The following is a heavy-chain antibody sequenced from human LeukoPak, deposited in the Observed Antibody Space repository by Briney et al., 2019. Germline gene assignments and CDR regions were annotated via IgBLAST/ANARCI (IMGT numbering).Heavy chain of an antibody. Sequence: SVKVSCKASGGTFSSYAISWVRQAPGQGLEWMGGIIPIFGTANYAQEFQGRVTITADESTSTAYMELSSLRSEDTAVYYCAIYSFGRGLSAFDIWGQGTMVTVSS. CDR2: IIPIFGTA. CDR3: AIYSFGRGLSAFDI. CDR1: GGTFSSYA. V-gene: IGHV1-69*13. D-gene: IGHD3-16*01. J-gene: IGHJ3*02.